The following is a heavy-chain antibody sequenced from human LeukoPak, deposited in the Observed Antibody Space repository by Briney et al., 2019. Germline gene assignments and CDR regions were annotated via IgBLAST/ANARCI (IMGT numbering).Heavy chain of an antibody. Sequence: GGSLRLSCAASGLTFSSHDMHWIRQAPGKGLEWVSSIGATGDTYYAGSVKGRFTISRENAKKSVYLQMSSLSAEDTAVYFCVLGAYWNDDKNAFHIWGPGTMVTVSS. CDR2: IGATGDT. CDR3: VLGAYWNDDKNAFHI. D-gene: IGHD1-1*01. CDR1: GLTFSSHD. J-gene: IGHJ3*02. V-gene: IGHV3-13*01.